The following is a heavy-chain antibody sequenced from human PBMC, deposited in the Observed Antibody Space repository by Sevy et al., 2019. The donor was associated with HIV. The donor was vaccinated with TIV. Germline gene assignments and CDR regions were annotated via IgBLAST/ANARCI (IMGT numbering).Heavy chain of an antibody. J-gene: IGHJ4*02. CDR1: GDSINNNRW. CDR3: ARHMTTTGTRGFDY. CDR2: IFRTGKA. V-gene: IGHV4-4*02. Sequence: SETLSLTCSLSGDSINNNRWWSWVRQPPGQGLEWIGEIFRTGKANYNASLESRVTISVDPSNNQIYLRLTSVTAADTAFYYCARHMTTTGTRGFDYWGQGALATVSS. D-gene: IGHD1-1*01.